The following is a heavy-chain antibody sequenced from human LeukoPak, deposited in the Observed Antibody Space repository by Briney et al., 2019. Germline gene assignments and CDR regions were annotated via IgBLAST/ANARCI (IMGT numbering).Heavy chain of an antibody. Sequence: PSETLSLTCTVSGGSISSYYWSWIRQHPGKGLEWIGYIYYSGSTYYNPSLKSRVTISVDTSKSQFSLKLSSVTAADTAVYYCARGDDFWSGPAFDYWGQGTLVTVSS. CDR2: IYYSGST. CDR1: GGSISSYY. V-gene: IGHV4-59*06. J-gene: IGHJ4*02. D-gene: IGHD3-3*01. CDR3: ARGDDFWSGPAFDY.